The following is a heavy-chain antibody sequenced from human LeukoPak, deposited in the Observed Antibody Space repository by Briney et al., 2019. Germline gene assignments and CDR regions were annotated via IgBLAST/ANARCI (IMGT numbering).Heavy chain of an antibody. CDR3: YGANAEH. V-gene: IGHV3-74*03. CDR2: TNTDGSSA. D-gene: IGHD4-23*01. Sequence: RQAPGKELVWVSGTNTDGSSAMYADSVKGRFTIARDNAKNTLYLQRNSLRAEDTAVYYCYGANAEHWGQGTLVTVSS. J-gene: IGHJ1*01.